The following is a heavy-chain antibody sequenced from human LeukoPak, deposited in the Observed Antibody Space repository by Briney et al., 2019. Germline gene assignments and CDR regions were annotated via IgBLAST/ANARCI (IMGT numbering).Heavy chain of an antibody. CDR3: ARRTYYDILTGYKYWYFDL. J-gene: IGHJ2*01. CDR1: GGSISTYY. V-gene: IGHV4-59*01. Sequence: SETLSLTCTVSGGSISTYYWTWIRRPPGKGLEGIGYINYSGSSDYNPSLKSRVTISVDTSKNQFSLKLNSVTAADTAVYYCARRTYYDILTGYKYWYFDLWGRGTLVTVSS. D-gene: IGHD3-9*01. CDR2: INYSGSS.